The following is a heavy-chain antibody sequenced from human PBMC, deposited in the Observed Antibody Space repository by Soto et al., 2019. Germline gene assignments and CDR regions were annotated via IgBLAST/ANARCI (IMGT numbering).Heavy chain of an antibody. J-gene: IGHJ6*02. Sequence: SETLSLTCTVSGGSISSYYWSWIRQPPGKGLEWIGYIYYSGSTNYNPSLKSRVTISVDMSKNQFSLKLSSVTAADTAVYYCARAMGRGSSGYYSYYYGMDVWDQGTTATVSS. CDR1: GGSISSYY. CDR3: ARAMGRGSSGYYSYYYGMDV. CDR2: IYYSGST. D-gene: IGHD3-22*01. V-gene: IGHV4-59*01.